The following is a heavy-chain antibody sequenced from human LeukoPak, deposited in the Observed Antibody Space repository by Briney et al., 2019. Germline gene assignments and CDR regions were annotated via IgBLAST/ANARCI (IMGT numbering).Heavy chain of an antibody. V-gene: IGHV1-8*01. D-gene: IGHD6-13*01. CDR3: ARGGHSSLDY. CDR2: MNPKLGNR. Sequence: ASVKVSCKASGYTFTSYDINWVRQATGQGLEWMGWMNPKLGNRGYAQKFQGRVTMTRNTSISTAYMELSSLRSEDTAVYYCARGGHSSLDYWGQGTLVTVSS. J-gene: IGHJ4*02. CDR1: GYTFTSYD.